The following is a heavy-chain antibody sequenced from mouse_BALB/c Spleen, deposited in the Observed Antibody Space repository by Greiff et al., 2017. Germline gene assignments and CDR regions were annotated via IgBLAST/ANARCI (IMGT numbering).Heavy chain of an antibody. CDR3: ARDKAQRGWYFDD. CDR2: INPGSGGT. J-gene: IGHJ1*01. CDR1: GYAFTNYL. Sequence: VQLQQSGAELVRPGTSVKVSCKASGYAFTNYLIEWVKQRPGQGLEWIGVINPGSGGTNYNAKFKGKATLTADKYASTAYMRLSSLTSDDSAVYFGARDKAQRGWYFDDWGEGTTVTVSS. V-gene: IGHV1-54*01.